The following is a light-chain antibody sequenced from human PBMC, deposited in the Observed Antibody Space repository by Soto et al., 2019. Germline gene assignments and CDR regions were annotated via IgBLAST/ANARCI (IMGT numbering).Light chain of an antibody. Sequence: ILMTQSPSSLSASLGDKVTITCRASQSITTYLNWYQQKVGKAPKVLIYSATTLESGVPSRFSGSGSGTEFTLTITSLQPEDFATYYCQQTYNMSPTFGPGTKVEI. CDR1: QSITTY. J-gene: IGKJ1*01. CDR2: SAT. V-gene: IGKV1-39*01. CDR3: QQTYNMSPT.